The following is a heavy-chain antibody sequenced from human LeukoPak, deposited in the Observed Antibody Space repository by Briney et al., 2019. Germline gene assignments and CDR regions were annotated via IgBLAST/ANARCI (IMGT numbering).Heavy chain of an antibody. J-gene: IGHJ5*02. D-gene: IGHD6-13*01. V-gene: IGHV4-34*01. CDR1: GGSFSGYY. Sequence: PSETLSLTCAVYGGSFSGYYWSWIRQPPGKGLEWIGEINHSGSTNYNPSLKSRDTISVDTSKNQFSLKLSSVTAADTAVYYCASAWIAAAGTYWFDPWGQGTLVTVSS. CDR3: ASAWIAAAGTYWFDP. CDR2: INHSGST.